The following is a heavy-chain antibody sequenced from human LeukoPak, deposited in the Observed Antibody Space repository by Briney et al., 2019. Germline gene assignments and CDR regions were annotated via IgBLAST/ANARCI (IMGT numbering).Heavy chain of an antibody. CDR2: IYTSGST. V-gene: IGHV4-4*07. Sequence: PSETLSLTCTVSGGSISSYYWSWIRQPAGKGLEWIGRIYTSGSTNYNPSLKSRVTISVDTSKNQFSLKLSSVTAADTAVYYCARDHSLTTIFGVVTPSYYMDVWGKGTTVTVSS. CDR1: GGSISSYY. CDR3: ARDHSLTTIFGVVTPSYYMDV. J-gene: IGHJ6*03. D-gene: IGHD3-3*01.